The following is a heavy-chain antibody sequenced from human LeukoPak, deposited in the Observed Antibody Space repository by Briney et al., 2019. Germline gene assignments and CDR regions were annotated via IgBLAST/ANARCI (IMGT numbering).Heavy chain of an antibody. J-gene: IGHJ4*02. CDR1: GFTFSSYS. D-gene: IGHD3-9*01. V-gene: IGHV3-48*04. CDR3: ASNGHDILTGYYEDY. Sequence: GGSLRLSCAASGFTFSSYSMNWVRQAPGKGLEWVSYISSSSTIYYADSVKGRFTISRDNAKNSLYLQMNSLRAEDTAVYYCASNGHDILTGYYEDYWGQGTLVTVSS. CDR2: ISSSSTI.